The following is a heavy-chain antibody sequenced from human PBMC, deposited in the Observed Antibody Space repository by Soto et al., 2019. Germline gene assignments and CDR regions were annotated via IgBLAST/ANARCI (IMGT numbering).Heavy chain of an antibody. Sequence: GASVKVSCKASGYTFTGYYMHWVRQAPGQGLEWMGWINPNSGGTNYAQKFQGWVTMTRDTSISTAYMELSRLRSDDTAVYYCARDQGSDFWSGPDYYMDVWGKGTTVTVSS. CDR1: GYTFTGYY. D-gene: IGHD3-3*01. J-gene: IGHJ6*03. CDR3: ARDQGSDFWSGPDYYMDV. V-gene: IGHV1-2*04. CDR2: INPNSGGT.